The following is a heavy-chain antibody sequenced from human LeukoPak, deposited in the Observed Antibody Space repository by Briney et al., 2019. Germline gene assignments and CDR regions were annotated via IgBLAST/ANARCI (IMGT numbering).Heavy chain of an antibody. CDR1: GGSISSYY. CDR2: IFYPGST. J-gene: IGHJ5*02. D-gene: IGHD1-26*01. V-gene: IGHV4-59*12. Sequence: SETLSLTCTVSGGSISSYYWSWIRQPPGKGLEWIGYIFYPGSTNYNPSLKSRVTISVDTSKNQFSLKLSSVTAADTAVYYCASMSGSYFVPYNWFDPWGQGTLVTVSS. CDR3: ASMSGSYFVPYNWFDP.